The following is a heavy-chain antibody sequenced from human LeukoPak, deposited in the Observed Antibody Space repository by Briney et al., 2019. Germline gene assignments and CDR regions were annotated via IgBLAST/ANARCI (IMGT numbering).Heavy chain of an antibody. CDR2: INHSGST. J-gene: IGHJ4*02. CDR3: ARGPSYDFWSGYFPY. Sequence: SETLSLTCAVYGGSFSGYYWSWIRQPPGKGLEWIGEINHSGSTNYNPSLKSRVTISVDTSKNQFSLKLSSVTAADTAVYYCARGPSYDFWSGYFPYWGQGTRVTVSS. CDR1: GGSFSGYY. D-gene: IGHD3-3*01. V-gene: IGHV4-34*01.